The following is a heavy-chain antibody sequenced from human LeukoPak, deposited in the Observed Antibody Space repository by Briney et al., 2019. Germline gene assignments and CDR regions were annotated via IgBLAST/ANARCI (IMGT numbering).Heavy chain of an antibody. CDR3: AKNAGYSYGLYYFDY. CDR1: GFAFRSYA. CDR2: IISSGDVT. J-gene: IGHJ4*02. D-gene: IGHD5-18*01. V-gene: IGHV3-23*01. Sequence: PGGSLRLSCAASGFAFRSYAMSWVRQAPGKGLEWVSSIISSGDVTYYADSLKGRFTISRDNSKNMVYLQMDSLAAEDSAVYYCAKNAGYSYGLYYFDYWGQRTLVTVSS.